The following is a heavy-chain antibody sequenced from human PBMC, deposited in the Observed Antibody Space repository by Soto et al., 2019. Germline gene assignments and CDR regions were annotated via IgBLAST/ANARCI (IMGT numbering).Heavy chain of an antibody. J-gene: IGHJ4*02. V-gene: IGHV3-23*01. D-gene: IGHD2-8*02. Sequence: EVQLLESGGGLVQRGGSLRLSCAASKFTFSTYAMTWVRQAPGKGLEWGSDISGSGDNTYYADTVKGLFTISRDNSKSPLYLQMNSLRAEDSAVYYCAIDILHCTGTRCAPYFEKWCRGTLVTVSS. CDR1: KFTFSTYA. CDR3: AIDILHCTGTRCAPYFEK. CDR2: ISGSGDNT.